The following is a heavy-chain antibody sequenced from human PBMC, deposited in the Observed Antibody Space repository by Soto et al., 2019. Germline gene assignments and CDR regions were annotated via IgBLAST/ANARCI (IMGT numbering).Heavy chain of an antibody. D-gene: IGHD4-17*01. J-gene: IGHJ4*02. CDR3: ARENYGDYGY. Sequence: PSETLSLTCNVSGGSISSGGYYWTWIRQHPGKGLEWIGNIHHSGSTFYNTSLKIRVSISVDTSKNQFSLKLSSVTAADTAVYYCARENYGDYGYWGQGTLVTVS. CDR2: IHHSGST. V-gene: IGHV4-31*03. CDR1: GGSISSGGYY.